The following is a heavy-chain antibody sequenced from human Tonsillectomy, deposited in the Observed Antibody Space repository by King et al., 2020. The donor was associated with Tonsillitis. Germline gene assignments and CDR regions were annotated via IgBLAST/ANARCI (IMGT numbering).Heavy chain of an antibody. Sequence: VQLVESGGGLVQPGGSLRLSCAASGFTFSSCAMTWVRQAPGMRLEWVSAIRGSAGGPYYADSVKGRFTISRDKSKNTLYLQMNSLRAEYTAVYYCAKGWVEMDAWGQGTLVTVSS. V-gene: IGHV3-23*04. CDR2: IRGSAGGP. J-gene: IGHJ4*02. CDR1: GFTFSSCA. CDR3: AKGWVEMDA. D-gene: IGHD5-24*01.